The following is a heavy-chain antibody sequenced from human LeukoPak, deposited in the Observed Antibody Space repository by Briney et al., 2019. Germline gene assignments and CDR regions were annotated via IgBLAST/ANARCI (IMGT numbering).Heavy chain of an antibody. V-gene: IGHV3-23*01. Sequence: GESLKISCAASGFTFSSYAMSWVRQAPGKGLEWVSAISGSGGSTYYADSVKGRFTISRDNSKNTLYLQMNSLRAEDTAVYYCAKGGQYQLPYYMDVWGKGTTVTVSS. CDR3: AKGGQYQLPYYMDV. CDR1: GFTFSSYA. D-gene: IGHD2-2*01. J-gene: IGHJ6*03. CDR2: ISGSGGST.